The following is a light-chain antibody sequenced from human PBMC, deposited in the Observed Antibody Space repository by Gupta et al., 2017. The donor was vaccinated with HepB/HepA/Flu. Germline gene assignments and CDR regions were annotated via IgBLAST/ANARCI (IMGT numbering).Light chain of an antibody. CDR3: SSYTSARTVV. J-gene: IGLJ2*01. V-gene: IGLV2-14*03. CDR1: SRDVGGYNY. Sequence: SALTQPASVSGSPGQSLTIYCPGTSRDVGGYNYVSWYQQHPGKTPKLMIYDGSKRPAGVSNSFSGSKAGNTASLTICGRQAEDETDYYCSSYTSARTVVFGGGTKLTVL. CDR2: DGS.